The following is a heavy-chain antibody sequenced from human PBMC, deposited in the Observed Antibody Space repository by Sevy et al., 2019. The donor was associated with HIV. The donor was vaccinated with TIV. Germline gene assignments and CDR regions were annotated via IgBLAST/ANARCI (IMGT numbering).Heavy chain of an antibody. V-gene: IGHV3-48*02. CDR3: ARELPPRKWFGELYGLRPDLWWFDP. CDR1: GFTFSSYS. CDR2: ISSSSSTI. D-gene: IGHD3-10*01. Sequence: GGSLRLSCAASGFTFSSYSMNWVRQAPGKGLEWDSYISSSSSTIYYADSVKGRFTISRDNAKNSLYLQMNSLRDEDTAVYYCARELPPRKWFGELYGLRPDLWWFDPWGQGTLVTVSS. J-gene: IGHJ5*02.